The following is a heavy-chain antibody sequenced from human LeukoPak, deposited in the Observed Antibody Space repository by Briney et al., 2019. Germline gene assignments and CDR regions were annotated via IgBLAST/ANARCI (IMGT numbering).Heavy chain of an antibody. Sequence: GGSLRLSCAASGFNFSRNWMTWVRQAPGKGLEWVANIKQDGREEYYADSVKGRFTISRDNSKNTLYLQMNSLRAEDTAVYYCARDSSRHDSYGYFIRYWGQGTLVTVSS. V-gene: IGHV3-7*01. D-gene: IGHD5-18*01. CDR1: GFNFSRNW. J-gene: IGHJ4*02. CDR3: ARDSSRHDSYGYFIRY. CDR2: IKQDGREE.